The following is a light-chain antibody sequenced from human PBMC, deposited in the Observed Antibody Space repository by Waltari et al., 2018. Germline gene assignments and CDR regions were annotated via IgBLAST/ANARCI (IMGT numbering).Light chain of an antibody. CDR3: SSFASSSPVV. Sequence: QSALTQPASMSGSPGQSITISCTGTSRDVGGYNYVSWYQQHPGAAPKVIIYDVSKRPSGISHRFSGSKSGNTASLSISGLQAEDEADYYCSSFASSSPVVFGGGTKVTVL. V-gene: IGLV2-14*03. J-gene: IGLJ2*01. CDR2: DVS. CDR1: SRDVGGYNY.